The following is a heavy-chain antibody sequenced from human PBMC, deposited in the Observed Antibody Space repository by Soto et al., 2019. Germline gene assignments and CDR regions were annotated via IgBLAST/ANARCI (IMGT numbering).Heavy chain of an antibody. D-gene: IGHD6-19*01. CDR1: GFTFSSYG. V-gene: IGHV3-30*18. CDR3: AKGEWLVLGTDYFDY. J-gene: IGHJ4*02. CDR2: ISYDGSNK. Sequence: WRSLRLSCAASGFTFSSYGMHWVRQAPGKGLEWVAVISYDGSNKYYADSVKGRFTISRDNSKNTLYPQMNSLRAEDTALYYCAKGEWLVLGTDYFDYWGQGTLVTVSS.